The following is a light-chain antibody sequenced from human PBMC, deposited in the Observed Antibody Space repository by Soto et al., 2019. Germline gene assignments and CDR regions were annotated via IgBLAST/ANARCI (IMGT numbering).Light chain of an antibody. J-gene: IGKJ1*01. CDR3: QQYNSRT. CDR2: DAS. Sequence: DIQMTQSPSSLSASVGDRVTITCQASQDIKNYLNWYQQKSGKAPKLLIYDASDLETGVPSRFSGSGSGTDFTFTISSLQPDDFATYYCQQYNSRTFGQGTKVEIK. V-gene: IGKV1-33*01. CDR1: QDIKNY.